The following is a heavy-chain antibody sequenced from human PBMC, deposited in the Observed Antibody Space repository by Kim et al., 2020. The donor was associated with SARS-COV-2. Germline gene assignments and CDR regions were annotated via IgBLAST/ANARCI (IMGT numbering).Heavy chain of an antibody. CDR2: ISGSGGTT. J-gene: IGHJ4*02. V-gene: IGHV3-23*01. CDR1: GFTFRNYA. Sequence: GGSLRLSCAASGFTFRNYAMSWVRQAPGKGLEWVSVISGSGGTTYYADSVKGRFVIARDNSKNTVYLQMNSLRAEDMAVYYCAKDLSDSGLPCFDYWGQGTLVPVSS. CDR3: AKDLSDSGLPCFDY. D-gene: IGHD6-19*01.